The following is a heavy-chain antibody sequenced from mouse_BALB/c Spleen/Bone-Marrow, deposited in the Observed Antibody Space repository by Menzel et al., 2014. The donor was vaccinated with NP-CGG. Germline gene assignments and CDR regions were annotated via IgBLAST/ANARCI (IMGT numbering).Heavy chain of an antibody. D-gene: IGHD2-4*01. CDR3: AGKAYSDYDYALDF. CDR2: IYPYNGVT. V-gene: IGHV1S29*02. J-gene: IGHJ4*01. Sequence: VHVKQSGPELVKPGASVKISCKASGYTFTDYKMHWVKLRHGKSLEWIGYIYPYNGVTGYNQKFKSKATSTVDNSSSTAYMELRSLTSEDSAVYYCAGKAYSDYDYALDFWGQGTSVTVSS. CDR1: GYTFTDYK.